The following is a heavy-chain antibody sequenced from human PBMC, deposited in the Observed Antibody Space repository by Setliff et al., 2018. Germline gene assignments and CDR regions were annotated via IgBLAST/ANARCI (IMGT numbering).Heavy chain of an antibody. CDR3: ARDGVSYGMDV. Sequence: GGSLRLSCVASGFTFSSYWMDWVRQAPGKGLEWVANIKQDGSEKYYVDSVKGRFTISRDNAKNSLYLQMNSLRAEDTAVYYCARDGVSYGMDVWGQGTTVTVSS. J-gene: IGHJ6*02. CDR1: GFTFSSYW. V-gene: IGHV3-7*01. CDR2: IKQDGSEK.